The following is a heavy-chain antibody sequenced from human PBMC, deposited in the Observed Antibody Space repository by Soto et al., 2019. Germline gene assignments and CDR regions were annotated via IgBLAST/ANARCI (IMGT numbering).Heavy chain of an antibody. CDR2: ISGSGGST. V-gene: IGHV3-23*01. CDR3: AKDPHPPLYCSSTSCYSDPRTPIDY. CDR1: GFTFSSYA. Sequence: PGGSLRLSCAASGFTFSSYAMSWVRQAPGKGLEWVSAISGSGGSTYYADSVKGRFTISRDNSKNTLYLQMNSLRAEGTAVYYCAKDPHPPLYCSSTSCYSDPRTPIDYWGQGTLVTVSS. J-gene: IGHJ4*02. D-gene: IGHD2-2*01.